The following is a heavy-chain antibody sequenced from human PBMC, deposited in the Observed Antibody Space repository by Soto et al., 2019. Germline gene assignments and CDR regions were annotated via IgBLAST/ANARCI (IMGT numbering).Heavy chain of an antibody. CDR1: GYTFTGYY. V-gene: IGHV1-2*04. CDR3: AREVIVSGWKTVDY. CDR2: INPNSGGT. J-gene: IGHJ4*02. D-gene: IGHD6-19*01. Sequence: QVQLVQSGAEVKKPGASVKVSCKASGYTFTGYYMHWVRQAPGQGLEWMGWINPNSGGTNYVQKFQGWVTMTRDTSISTAYMELSRLRSDDTAVYYCAREVIVSGWKTVDYWGQGTLVTVSS.